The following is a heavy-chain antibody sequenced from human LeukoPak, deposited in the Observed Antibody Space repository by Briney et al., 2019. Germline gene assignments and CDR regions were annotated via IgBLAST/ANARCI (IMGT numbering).Heavy chain of an antibody. D-gene: IGHD6-19*01. J-gene: IGHJ4*02. CDR3: ARVQSVVAGPVDY. Sequence: SGGSLRLSCAASGFTFDDYGMGWVRHAPGKGLEWVSGINWNGGSTVYADSVKGRFTISRDNAKNSLYLQMNSLRAEDTALYYCARVQSVVAGPVDYWGQGTLVTVSS. CDR2: INWNGGST. CDR1: GFTFDDYG. V-gene: IGHV3-20*04.